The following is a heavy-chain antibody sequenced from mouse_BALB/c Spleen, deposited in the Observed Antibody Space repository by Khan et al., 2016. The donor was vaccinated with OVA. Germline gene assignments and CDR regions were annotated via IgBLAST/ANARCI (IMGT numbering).Heavy chain of an antibody. CDR3: ARIKKIVATYFDY. V-gene: IGHV1S81*02. CDR2: TNPTNGRT. D-gene: IGHD1-1*01. CDR1: GYTFTSYW. Sequence: QIQLVQSGAELVKAGASVKMSCKASGYTFTSYWMHWVKQRLGQGLEWFAETNPTNGRTYYNEKFKSKATLTVDKSSSTAYMLLSGPTFEDSAVYYCARIKKIVATYFDYWGQGTTRTVSS. J-gene: IGHJ2*01.